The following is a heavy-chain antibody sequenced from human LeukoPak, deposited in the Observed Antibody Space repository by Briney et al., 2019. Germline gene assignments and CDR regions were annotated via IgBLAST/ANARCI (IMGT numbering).Heavy chain of an antibody. D-gene: IGHD6-19*01. J-gene: IGHJ5*02. V-gene: IGHV4-39*01. Sequence: SETLSLTCTVSGVSISSSSYYWGWIRQPPGKGLEWIGSIYYSGSTYYNPSLKSRVTISVDTSKNQFSLKLSSVTAADTAVYYCASLPHSSGFPFDPWGQGTLVTVSS. CDR1: GVSISSSSYY. CDR2: IYYSGST. CDR3: ASLPHSSGFPFDP.